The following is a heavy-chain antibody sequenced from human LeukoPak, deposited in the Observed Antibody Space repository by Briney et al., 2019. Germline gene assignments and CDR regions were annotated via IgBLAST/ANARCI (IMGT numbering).Heavy chain of an antibody. CDR1: GFTFSSYG. V-gene: IGHV3-33*06. D-gene: IGHD6-13*01. J-gene: IGHJ4*02. CDR2: IWYDGSNK. Sequence: GGSLRLSCAASGFTFSSYGMQWVRQAPGKGLEWVAVIWYDGSNKYYADSVKGRFTISRDNSKNTLYLQMNSLRAEDTAVYYCAKDPGYSSSWYDYWGQGTLVTVSS. CDR3: AKDPGYSSSWYDY.